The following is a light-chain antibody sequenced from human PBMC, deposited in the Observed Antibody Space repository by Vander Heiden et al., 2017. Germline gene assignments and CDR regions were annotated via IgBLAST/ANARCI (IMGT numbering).Light chain of an antibody. CDR2: DVN. Sequence: QSALTQPRSVSESAGQSVTISCTGTNRDVGGYNYGSWYQQHQGKAPKLVIYDVNQRPSGAPVRFSGSKAGKTASLTISGRQEEAAADYYCCSDAGSDTVLFGGGTKLTVL. CDR1: NRDVGGYNY. V-gene: IGLV2-11*01. CDR3: CSDAGSDTVL. J-gene: IGLJ2*01.